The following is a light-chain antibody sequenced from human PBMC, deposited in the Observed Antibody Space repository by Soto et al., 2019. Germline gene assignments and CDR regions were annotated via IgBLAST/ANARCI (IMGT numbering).Light chain of an antibody. CDR2: GAS. CDR1: QSVRSNF. V-gene: IGKV3-20*01. CDR3: QQYGRSVG. Sequence: EIVLTQSPGTLSLSPGERATLSCRASQSVRSNFLAWYQQKPGQAPRLLIYGASNRATGIPDRFSGSGSGTDFTLTVSRLEPEDFAVYYCQQYGRSVGFGQGAKVDIK. J-gene: IGKJ1*01.